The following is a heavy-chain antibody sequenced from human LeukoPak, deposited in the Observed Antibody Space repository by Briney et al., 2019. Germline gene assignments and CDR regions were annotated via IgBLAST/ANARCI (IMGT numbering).Heavy chain of an antibody. CDR2: IYYSGST. CDR1: GGSISSSSYY. V-gene: IGHV4-39*07. D-gene: IGHD4-23*01. J-gene: IGHJ4*02. CDR3: ASRRGYYGGNVDY. Sequence: SETLSLTCTVSGGSISSSSYYRGWIRQPPGKGLEWIGSIYYSGSTYYNPSLKSRVTISVDTSKNQFSLKLSSVTAADTAVYYCASRRGYYGGNVDYWGQGTLVTVSS.